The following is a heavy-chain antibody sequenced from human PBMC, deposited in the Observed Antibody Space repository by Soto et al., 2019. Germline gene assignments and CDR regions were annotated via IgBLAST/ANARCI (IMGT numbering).Heavy chain of an antibody. V-gene: IGHV3-7*01. J-gene: IGHJ4*02. CDR3: ARDMGLSGSSSEFDY. CDR2: MNQDGSKR. CDR1: GFAFSQYW. D-gene: IGHD5-12*01. Sequence: EVQFVESGGDLVQPGGSLRLSCAASGFAFSQYWINWVRQSPGKGLEWVAIMNQDGSKRYYGASVMGRFTISRDNGKNSLYLQMNSLRDDDTAVYFCARDMGLSGSSSEFDYWGLGTRVTVTS.